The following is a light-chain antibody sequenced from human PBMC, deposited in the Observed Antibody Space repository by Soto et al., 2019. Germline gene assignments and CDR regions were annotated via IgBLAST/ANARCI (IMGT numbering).Light chain of an antibody. CDR1: QSISSW. CDR3: KNYNSYSGT. J-gene: IGKJ1*01. Sequence: DIQMTQSPSTLSASVGDRVTITCRASQSISSWLAWYQQKPGKAPKLLIYDASSLESGVPSRFRGIGFGTEFILTISSLQPDDFATYSSKNYNSYSGTFGKGTK. CDR2: DAS. V-gene: IGKV1-5*01.